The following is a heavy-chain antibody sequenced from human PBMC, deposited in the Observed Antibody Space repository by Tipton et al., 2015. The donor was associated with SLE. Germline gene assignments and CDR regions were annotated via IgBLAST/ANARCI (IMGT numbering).Heavy chain of an antibody. CDR2: MSHAGTT. D-gene: IGHD3-3*01. CDR1: GYSISTAYY. Sequence: TLSLTCTVSGYSISTAYYWGWIRQPPGKGLEWVGTMSHAGTTYYNPSLRTRVAISADRSKNQFSLSLTSVTAADTALYFCASTIYDFWTNWGQGALVTVSS. J-gene: IGHJ4*02. V-gene: IGHV4-38-2*02. CDR3: ASTIYDFWTN.